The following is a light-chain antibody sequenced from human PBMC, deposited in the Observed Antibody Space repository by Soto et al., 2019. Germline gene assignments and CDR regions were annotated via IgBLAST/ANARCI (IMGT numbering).Light chain of an antibody. J-gene: IGLJ1*01. V-gene: IGLV2-14*01. Sequence: QSVLTQPASVSVSPGQSITISCTGSSSDIGGYKYVSWYQHQPGQAPKLLIYEVSNRPSGVSNRFSGSESGNTASLTISGLQSEDEADYYCGSITSSTTSVFGTGTKLTVL. CDR3: GSITSSTTSV. CDR1: SSDIGGYKY. CDR2: EVS.